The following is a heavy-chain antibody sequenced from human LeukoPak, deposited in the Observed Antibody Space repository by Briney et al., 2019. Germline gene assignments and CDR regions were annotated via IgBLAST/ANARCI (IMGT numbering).Heavy chain of an antibody. D-gene: IGHD1-26*01. Sequence: ASVKVSCKASGGTFSSYAISWVRQAPGQGLEWMGRIIPILGIANYAQKFQGRVTITADKSTSTAYMELSSLRSEDTAMYYCARDRSGSYYWFDYWGQGTLVTVSS. CDR1: GGTFSSYA. CDR3: ARDRSGSYYWFDY. CDR2: IIPILGIA. J-gene: IGHJ4*02. V-gene: IGHV1-69*04.